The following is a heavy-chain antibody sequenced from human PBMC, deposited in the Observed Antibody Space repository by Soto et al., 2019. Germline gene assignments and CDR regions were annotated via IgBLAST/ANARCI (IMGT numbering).Heavy chain of an antibody. CDR1: GFTFSSYS. D-gene: IGHD3-3*01. CDR3: TSNANYDFWSGYPEAAFDI. V-gene: IGHV3-49*04. Sequence: GGSLRLSCAASGFTFSSYSMNWVRQAPGKGLEWVGFIRSKAYGGTTEYAASVKGRFTISRDDSKSIAYLQMNSLKTEDTAVYYCTSNANYDFWSGYPEAAFDIWGQGTMVTVAS. CDR2: IRSKAYGGTT. J-gene: IGHJ3*02.